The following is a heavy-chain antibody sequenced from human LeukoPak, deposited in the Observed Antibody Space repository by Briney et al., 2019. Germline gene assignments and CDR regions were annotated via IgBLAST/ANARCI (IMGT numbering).Heavy chain of an antibody. D-gene: IGHD2-15*01. CDR1: GGTFSSYA. CDR3: AREGVVDGLNWFDP. J-gene: IGHJ5*02. Sequence: SVKVSCKASGGTFSSYAISWVRQAPGQGLEWMGRIIPIFGTANYAQKFQGRVTITTDESTSTAYMELGSLRSEDTAVYYCAREGVVDGLNWFDPWGQGTLDTVSS. CDR2: IIPIFGTA. V-gene: IGHV1-69*05.